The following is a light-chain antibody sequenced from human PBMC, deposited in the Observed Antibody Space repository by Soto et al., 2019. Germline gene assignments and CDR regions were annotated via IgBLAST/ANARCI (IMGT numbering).Light chain of an antibody. CDR1: QSIVTY. V-gene: IGKV1-39*01. CDR3: QQSYSTPLT. CDR2: AAS. Sequence: DIQITKSASSLSASVGDRVTMACRASQSIVTYLNWYLQKPGKAPKLLIYAASNLQSGVPSRFSGSGSGTDFTLTISSLQPEDFATYYCQQSYSTPLTFGGGTKVDI. J-gene: IGKJ4*01.